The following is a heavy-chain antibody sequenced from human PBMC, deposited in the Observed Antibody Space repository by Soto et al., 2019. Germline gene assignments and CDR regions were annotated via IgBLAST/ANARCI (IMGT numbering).Heavy chain of an antibody. V-gene: IGHV1-2*02. D-gene: IGHD3-22*01. CDR1: GYTFTGYY. CDR3: ARGLDYYDSSGYFTTYYFDF. CDR2: INPNSGGT. J-gene: IGHJ4*02. Sequence: ASVKVSCKASGYTFTGYYMHWVRQAPGQGLEWMGWINPNSGGTNYEQKFQGRVTMTRDTSISTAYTELSRLRSDDTAVYYCARGLDYYDSSGYFTTYYFDFWGQGALVTVSS.